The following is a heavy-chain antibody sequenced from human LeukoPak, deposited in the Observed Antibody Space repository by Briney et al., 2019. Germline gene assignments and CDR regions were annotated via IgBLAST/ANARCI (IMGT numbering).Heavy chain of an antibody. CDR2: IKSKTDGGTT. J-gene: IGHJ3*02. V-gene: IGHV3-15*01. CDR1: GFTFSNAW. Sequence: GGSLRLSCAASGFTFSNAWMSWVCQAPGKGLEWVGRIKSKTDGGTTDYAAPVKGRFTISRDDSKNTLYLQMNSLKTEDTAVYYCTTPGSGADDAFDIWGQGTMVTVSS. CDR3: TTPGSGADDAFDI. D-gene: IGHD3-10*01.